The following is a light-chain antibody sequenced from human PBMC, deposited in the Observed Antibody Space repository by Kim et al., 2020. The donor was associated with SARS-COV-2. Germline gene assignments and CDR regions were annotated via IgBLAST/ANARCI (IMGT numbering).Light chain of an antibody. J-gene: IGLJ3*02. Sequence: QGVTVACTGSSSNIGAGYDVHWYQQLPGTAPKVLIYDNTKRPSGVPDRFSGSKSGTSASLAITGLRAEDEADYYCQSYDSSLSGWVFGGGTQLTVL. CDR2: DNT. CDR1: SSNIGAGYD. V-gene: IGLV1-40*01. CDR3: QSYDSSLSGWV.